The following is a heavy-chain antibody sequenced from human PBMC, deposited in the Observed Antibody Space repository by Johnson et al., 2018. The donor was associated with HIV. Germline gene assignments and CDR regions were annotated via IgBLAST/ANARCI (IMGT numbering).Heavy chain of an antibody. V-gene: IGHV3-20*04. Sequence: VQLVESGGGVVRPGGSLRLSCAASGFTFDDYCMNWVRQAPGTGLELVSGINWNGDSTGYADSVKGRFTISRDNAKKSLYLQRKSLRADDTALYYCARGVGSTTVAAFDIWGQGTMVTVSS. J-gene: IGHJ3*02. CDR3: ARGVGSTTVAAFDI. D-gene: IGHD1-26*01. CDR2: INWNGDST. CDR1: GFTFDDYC.